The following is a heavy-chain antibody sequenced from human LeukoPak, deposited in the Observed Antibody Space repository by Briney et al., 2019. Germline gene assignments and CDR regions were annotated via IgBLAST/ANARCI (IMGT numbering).Heavy chain of an antibody. D-gene: IGHD6-19*01. CDR2: ISYDGSDK. Sequence: KTGGSLRLSCAASGFTFSDYAMHWVRQAPGKGLEWVALISYDGSDKYYADSVKGRFTISRDNSKNTLYLQMNSLKAEDTAVYYCAKGGAVAGTLDYWGQGTLVTVSS. V-gene: IGHV3-30*18. CDR1: GFTFSDYA. CDR3: AKGGAVAGTLDY. J-gene: IGHJ4*02.